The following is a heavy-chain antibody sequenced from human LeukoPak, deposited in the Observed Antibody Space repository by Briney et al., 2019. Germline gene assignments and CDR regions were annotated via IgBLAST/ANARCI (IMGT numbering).Heavy chain of an antibody. D-gene: IGHD1-26*01. V-gene: IGHV3-30*18. Sequence: GRSLRLSCAASGFTFSSYDMHCVRQAPGKGLEWVTVISYDGSNKYYGDSVEGRFTISRDNSKNTLYLKMNSLRAEDTAVYYCAKEGSNGDFDYWGQGTLVTVSS. J-gene: IGHJ4*02. CDR2: ISYDGSNK. CDR1: GFTFSSYD. CDR3: AKEGSNGDFDY.